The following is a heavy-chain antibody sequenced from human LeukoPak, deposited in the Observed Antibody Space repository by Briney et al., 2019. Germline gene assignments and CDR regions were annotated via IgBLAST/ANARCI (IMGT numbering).Heavy chain of an antibody. CDR3: ARDSRITIFGMVSSGYGMDV. CDR2: IIPIFGTA. CDR1: GGTFSSYA. J-gene: IGHJ6*02. D-gene: IGHD3-3*01. Sequence: SVRVSCKASGGTFSSYAISWVRQAPGQGLEWMGGIIPIFGTANYAQKFQGRVTITADESTSTAYMELSSLRSEDTAVYYCARDSRITIFGMVSSGYGMDVWGQGTTVTVSS. V-gene: IGHV1-69*13.